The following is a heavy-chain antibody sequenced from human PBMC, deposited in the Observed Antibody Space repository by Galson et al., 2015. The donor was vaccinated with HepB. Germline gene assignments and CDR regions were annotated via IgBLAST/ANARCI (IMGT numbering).Heavy chain of an antibody. CDR1: GGTFSSYA. CDR2: IIPIFGIA. D-gene: IGHD6-13*01. J-gene: IGHJ3*02. V-gene: IGHV1-69*10. CDR3: ATAAGTHDAFDI. Sequence: SVKVSCKASGGTFSSYAISWVRQAPGQGLEWMGGIIPIFGIANYAQKFQGRVTMTEDTSTGTAYMELSSLRSEDTAVYYCATAAGTHDAFDIWGQGTMVTVSS.